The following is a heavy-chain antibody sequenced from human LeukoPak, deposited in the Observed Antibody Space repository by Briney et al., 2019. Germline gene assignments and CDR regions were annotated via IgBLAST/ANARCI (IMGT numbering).Heavy chain of an antibody. D-gene: IGHD1-14*01. CDR3: AKAPTSYLPLYYFDY. CDR2: ISGGGGST. CDR1: SNYA. V-gene: IGHV3-23*01. Sequence: GGSLRLFCAAFSNYAMGWVRQAPGKGLEWVSVISGGGGSTFYADSGKGRFTVSRDDSKNTLYLQMISLRAEETAVYYCAKAPTSYLPLYYFDYWGQGTLVTVSS. J-gene: IGHJ4*02.